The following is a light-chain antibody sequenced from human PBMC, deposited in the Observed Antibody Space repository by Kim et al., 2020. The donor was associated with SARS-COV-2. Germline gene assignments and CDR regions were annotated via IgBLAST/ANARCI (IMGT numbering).Light chain of an antibody. CDR3: QQYNNWPYT. J-gene: IGKJ2*01. V-gene: IGKV3-15*01. CDR1: QSVSSN. Sequence: EIVMTQSPATLSVSPGERATLSCRASQSVSSNLAWYQQKPGQPPRLLIYGASTRATGIPARFSGSGSGTEFTLTISSLQSEDFAVYYCQQYNNWPYTFGQGTKLE. CDR2: GAS.